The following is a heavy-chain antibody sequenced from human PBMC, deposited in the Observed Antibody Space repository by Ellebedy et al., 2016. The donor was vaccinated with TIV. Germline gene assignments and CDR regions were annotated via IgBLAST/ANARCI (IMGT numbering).Heavy chain of an antibody. D-gene: IGHD4-17*01. V-gene: IGHV3-64*02. CDR1: GFTFSDYA. CDR2: ISRYGDTT. CDR3: ARRAYGSFTNWYFDL. J-gene: IGHJ2*01. Sequence: GGSLRLSCAASGFTFSDYAMHWVRQTPGKGLEYVSAISRYGDTTYYVDSVKGRFIISRDNSKNTLYLQMGSVRTEDMAVYYCARRAYGSFTNWYFDLWGRGTLVTVSS.